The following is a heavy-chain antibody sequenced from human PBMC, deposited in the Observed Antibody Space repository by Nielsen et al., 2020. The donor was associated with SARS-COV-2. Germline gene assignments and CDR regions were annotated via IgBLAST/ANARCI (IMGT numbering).Heavy chain of an antibody. CDR2: TYYRSKWYN. Sequence: WIRQSPSRGLEWLGRTYYRSKWYNDYAVSVKSRITINPDTSKNQFSLQLNSVTPEDTAVYYCARGTYVVVVPAASRGYYSYYMDVWGKGTTVTVSS. V-gene: IGHV6-1*01. D-gene: IGHD2-2*01. CDR3: ARGTYVVVVPAASRGYYSYYMDV. J-gene: IGHJ6*03.